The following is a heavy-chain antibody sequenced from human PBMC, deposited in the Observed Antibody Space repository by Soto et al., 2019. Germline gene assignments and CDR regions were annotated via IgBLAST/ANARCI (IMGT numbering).Heavy chain of an antibody. CDR1: GFTFSSYA. CDR2: ISGSGGST. D-gene: IGHD3-9*01. CDR3: AKGVVRYFDWLLVAACYYYGGIYV. V-gene: IGHV3-23*01. J-gene: IGHJ6*02. Sequence: EVQLLESGGGLVQPGGSLRLSCAASGFTFSSYAMSWVRQAPGKGLAWVSAISGSGGSTYYADSVKGRFTTSRDNSRNTLHVQMNSLRGEDTAVYFCAKGVVRYFDWLLVAACYYYGGIYVWGQWGTVTVSS.